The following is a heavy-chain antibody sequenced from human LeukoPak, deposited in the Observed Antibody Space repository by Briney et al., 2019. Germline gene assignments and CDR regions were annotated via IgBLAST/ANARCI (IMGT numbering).Heavy chain of an antibody. D-gene: IGHD7-27*01. CDR3: ASMLTGSFDS. CDR2: ISLSSSTI. V-gene: IGHV3-48*02. J-gene: IGHJ4*02. CDR1: GFTFSSYS. Sequence: GGSLRLSCAASGFTFSSYSMNWVRQVQGTGLERVSYISLSSSTIYYADSVKGRFTISRDNAKNSLYLQMNRLRDEDTAVYYCASMLTGSFDSWGQGTLVSVSS.